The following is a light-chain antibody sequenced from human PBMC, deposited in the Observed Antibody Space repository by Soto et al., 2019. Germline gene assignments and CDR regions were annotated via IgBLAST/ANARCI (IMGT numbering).Light chain of an antibody. V-gene: IGLV2-8*01. J-gene: IGLJ1*01. CDR1: SSDVGGYKY. Sequence: QSALTQPPSASGSPGQSVTISCTGTSSDVGGYKYVSWYQQHPGKVPKLMIYEVSKRPSGVPDRFSGSKSGNTASLTVSGLQAEYEADYYCSSYAGSNIDYVFGTGTKLTVL. CDR3: SSYAGSNIDYV. CDR2: EVS.